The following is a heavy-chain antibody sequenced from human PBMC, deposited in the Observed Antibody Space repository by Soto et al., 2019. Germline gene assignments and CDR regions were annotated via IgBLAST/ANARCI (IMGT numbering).Heavy chain of an antibody. J-gene: IGHJ6*02. Sequence: GESLKISCKGSGYSFTSYWISWVRQMPGKGLEWMGRIDPSDSYTNYSPSFQGHVTISADKSISTAYLQWSSLKASDTAMYYWARYWHSYSLNYYRGMDVWGQGTTVTVSS. CDR2: IDPSDSYT. CDR1: GYSFTSYW. D-gene: IGHD5-18*01. CDR3: ARYWHSYSLNYYRGMDV. V-gene: IGHV5-10-1*01.